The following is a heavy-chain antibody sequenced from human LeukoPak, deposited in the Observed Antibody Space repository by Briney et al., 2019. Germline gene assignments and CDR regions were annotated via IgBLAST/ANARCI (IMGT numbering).Heavy chain of an antibody. J-gene: IGHJ3*02. CDR2: IIPIFGTA. V-gene: IGHV1-69*05. D-gene: IGHD6-19*01. CDR3: ASSGWLWGNAFDI. CDR1: GGTFSSYA. Sequence: GSSVKVSCKASGGTFSSYAISWVRQAPGQGLEWMGRIIPIFGTANYAQKFQGRVTITTDESTSTAYMELSSLRSDDTAVYYCASSGWLWGNAFDIWGQGTMVTVSS.